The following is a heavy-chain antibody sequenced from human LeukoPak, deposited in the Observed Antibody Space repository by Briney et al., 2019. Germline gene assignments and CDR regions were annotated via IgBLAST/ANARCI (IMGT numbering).Heavy chain of an antibody. CDR3: AGWIAAAGPFDY. D-gene: IGHD6-13*01. V-gene: IGHV4-39*07. CDR1: GGSISSSTYY. CDR2: IYYSGST. J-gene: IGHJ4*02. Sequence: SETLSLTCTVSGGSISSSTYYWGWVRQPPGKGLEWIGSIYYSGSTYHNPSLKSRVTISVDTSKNQFSLKLSSVTAADTAVYYCAGWIAAAGPFDYWGQGTLVTVSS.